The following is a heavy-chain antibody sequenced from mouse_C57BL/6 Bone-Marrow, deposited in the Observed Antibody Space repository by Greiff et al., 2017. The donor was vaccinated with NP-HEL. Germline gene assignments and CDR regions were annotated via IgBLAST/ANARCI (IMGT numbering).Heavy chain of an antibody. V-gene: IGHV1-64*01. CDR3: ARERYDSGFYYFDY. CDR1: GYTFTSYW. Sequence: QVQLQQPGAELVKPGASVKLSCKASGYTFTSYWLPWVKQRPGQGLEWIGMIHPNSGSTNYNEKFKSKASLPVDKSSGTAYMQLSSLTSEDSAVYDCARERYDSGFYYFDYWGRGTTLTVAS. CDR2: IHPNSGST. J-gene: IGHJ2*01. D-gene: IGHD2-12*01.